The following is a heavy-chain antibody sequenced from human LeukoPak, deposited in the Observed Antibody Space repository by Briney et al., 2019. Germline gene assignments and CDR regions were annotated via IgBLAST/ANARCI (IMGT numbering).Heavy chain of an antibody. V-gene: IGHV3-23*01. J-gene: IGHJ6*02. CDR1: GFTFSSYA. CDR3: AKDRAYSGYDRRYYYYGMDV. D-gene: IGHD5-12*01. Sequence: GGSLRLSCAASGFTFSSYAMSWVRQAPGKGLEWVSAISGSGGSTYYADSVKGRFTISRDNSKNTLYLQMNSLRAEDTAVYYCAKDRAYSGYDRRYYYYGMDVWGQGTTVTVSS. CDR2: ISGSGGST.